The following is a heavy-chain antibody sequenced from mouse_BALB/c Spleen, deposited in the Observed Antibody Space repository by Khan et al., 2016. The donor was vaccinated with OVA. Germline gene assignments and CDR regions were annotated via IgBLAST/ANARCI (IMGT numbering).Heavy chain of an antibody. CDR2: FNPNNGGT. J-gene: IGHJ1*01. Sequence: QSGPELVKPGASVRISCKTSGYTFTEYTMHWVKQSHGKSLEWLGGFNPNNGGTSYNQKFKGKATLTVDKSSSTAYMELRRLTSEDSAVYYCTRRDYYAYYWFFDVWGAGTTVTVSS. V-gene: IGHV1-18*01. D-gene: IGHD1-2*01. CDR1: GYTFTEYT. CDR3: TRRDYYAYYWFFDV.